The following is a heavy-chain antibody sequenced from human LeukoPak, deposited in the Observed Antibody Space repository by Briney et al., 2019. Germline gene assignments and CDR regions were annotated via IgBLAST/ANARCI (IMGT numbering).Heavy chain of an antibody. V-gene: IGHV3-21*01. CDR3: ARDPYSGSYGNYYYYFMDV. CDR1: GFTFSSYN. J-gene: IGHJ6*03. CDR2: ITSGSSYI. D-gene: IGHD1-26*01. Sequence: GGSLRLSCAASGFTFSSYNMNWVRQTPGQGLEWVSSITSGSSYIYYADSVKGRFTISRDNAKNSLYLQMNSLRAEDTAVYYCARDPYSGSYGNYYYYFMDVWGKGTTVTISS.